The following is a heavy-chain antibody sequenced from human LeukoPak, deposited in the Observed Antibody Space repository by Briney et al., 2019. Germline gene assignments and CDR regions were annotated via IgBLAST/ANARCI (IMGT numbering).Heavy chain of an antibody. CDR2: IYTSGST. D-gene: IGHD6-19*01. V-gene: IGHV4-61*02. Sequence: SQTLSLTCTVSGGSISSGSYYWSWIRQPAGKGLEWIGRIYTSGSTNYNPSLKSRVTTSVDTSKNQFSLKLSSVTAADTAVYYCARDNRSSGPDYWGQGTLVTVSS. CDR1: GGSISSGSYY. CDR3: ARDNRSSGPDY. J-gene: IGHJ4*02.